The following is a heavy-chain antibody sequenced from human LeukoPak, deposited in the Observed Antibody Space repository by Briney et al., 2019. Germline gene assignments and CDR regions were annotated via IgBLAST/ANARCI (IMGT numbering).Heavy chain of an antibody. V-gene: IGHV3-53*01. D-gene: IGHD5-12*01. CDR2: IYSGGST. J-gene: IGHJ3*02. CDR3: AKAGYPDAFDI. Sequence: GGSLRLSCAASGFTVSSNYMSWVRQAPGRGLEWVSVIYSGGSTYYADSVKGRFTISRDNSKNTLYLQMNSLRAEDTAVYYCAKAGYPDAFDIWGQGTMVTVSS. CDR1: GFTVSSNY.